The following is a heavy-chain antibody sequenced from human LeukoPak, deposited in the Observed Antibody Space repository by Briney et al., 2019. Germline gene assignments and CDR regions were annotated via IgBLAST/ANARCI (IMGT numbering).Heavy chain of an antibody. Sequence: PGRSLRLSCAASGFTFSSYSMNWVRQAPGKGLEWVSSIPSTSYIFYASSVQGRFTISRDNAKNSLYLQMNRLRAEDTAVYYCARDPGAGDYWGQGTLVTVSS. CDR3: ARDPGAGDY. V-gene: IGHV3-21*01. CDR2: IPSTSYI. J-gene: IGHJ4*02. D-gene: IGHD1-14*01. CDR1: GFTFSSYS.